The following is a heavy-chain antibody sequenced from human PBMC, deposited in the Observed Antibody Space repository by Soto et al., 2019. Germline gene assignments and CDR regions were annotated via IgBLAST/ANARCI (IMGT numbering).Heavy chain of an antibody. CDR1: GFTFSSYG. CDR2: IWYDGSNK. V-gene: IGHV3-33*01. D-gene: IGHD2-21*02. J-gene: IGHJ4*02. CDR3: ARDGRYCGGDCHYYFDY. Sequence: GGSLRLSCAASGFTFSSYGMHWVRQAPGKGLEWVAVIWYDGSNKYYADSVKGRFTISRDNSKNTLYLQMNSLRAEDTAVYYCARDGRYCGGDCHYYFDYWGQGTLVTVSS.